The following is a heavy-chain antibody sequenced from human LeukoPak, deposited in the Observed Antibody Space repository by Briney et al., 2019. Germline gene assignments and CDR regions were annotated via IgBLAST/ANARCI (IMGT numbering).Heavy chain of an antibody. CDR2: IYYSGST. V-gene: IGHV4-39*01. J-gene: IGHJ4*02. CDR1: GGSISSSSYY. D-gene: IGHD1-7*01. CDR3: ARGGGTTVVGYFDY. Sequence: PSETLSLTCTVSGGSISSSSYYWGWIRQPPGKGLEWIGSIYYSGSTYYNPSLKSRVTISVDTSKNQFSLKLSSVTAADTAVYYCARGGGTTVVGYFDYWGQGTLVTVSS.